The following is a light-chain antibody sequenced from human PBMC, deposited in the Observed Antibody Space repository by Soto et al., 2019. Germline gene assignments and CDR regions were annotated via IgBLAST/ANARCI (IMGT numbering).Light chain of an antibody. CDR1: QSVSRN. CDR2: GTS. CDR3: QHYKNWPRT. J-gene: IGKJ1*01. Sequence: EIVMTQSAATLSVSPGERAILSCRASQSVSRNLAWYQQKPGQAPRLLLYGTSTRATGIPARFSGSRSGTEFTLTISSLQSEDFAVYYCQHYKNWPRTFGQGTKVEIK. V-gene: IGKV3-15*01.